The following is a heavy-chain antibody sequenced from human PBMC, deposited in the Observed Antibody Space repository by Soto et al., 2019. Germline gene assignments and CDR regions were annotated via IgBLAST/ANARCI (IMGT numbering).Heavy chain of an antibody. Sequence: GGSLRLSCAASGFTFSSYAMSWVRQAPGKGLEWVSDISGSGGSTYYADSVKGRFTISRDNSKNTLYLQMNSLRAEDMAVYYCAKDRGRTIFGVVTIDYWGQGTLVTVSS. CDR3: AKDRGRTIFGVVTIDY. CDR1: GFTFSSYA. J-gene: IGHJ4*02. D-gene: IGHD3-3*01. CDR2: ISGSGGST. V-gene: IGHV3-23*01.